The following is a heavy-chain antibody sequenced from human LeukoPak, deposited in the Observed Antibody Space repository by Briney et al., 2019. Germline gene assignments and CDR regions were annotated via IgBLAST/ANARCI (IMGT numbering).Heavy chain of an antibody. CDR3: ARDVHSGR. CDR1: GFTVSSSC. CDR2: IKQDGSEK. Sequence: GGSLRLSCAASGFTVSSSCMNWVRQAPGKGLEWVANIKQDGSEKYYVDSVKGRFTISRDNAKNSLYLQMNSLRAEDTAVYYCARDVHSGRWGQGTLVTVSS. J-gene: IGHJ4*02. D-gene: IGHD1-26*01. V-gene: IGHV3-7*01.